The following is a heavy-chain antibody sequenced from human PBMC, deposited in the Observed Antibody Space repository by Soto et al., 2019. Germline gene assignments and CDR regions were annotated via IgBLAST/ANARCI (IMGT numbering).Heavy chain of an antibody. V-gene: IGHV1-18*01. Sequence: QVQQVQSGAEVKKPGASVKVSCKASGYIFIDDGFSWVRQAPGQGLEWMGWISAYNGDTNYAQKFQGRLTMTADTSTNTTYMELRSLRPDDTAVYYCAGESGLLGYYYGMDVWGQGTKVSVSS. CDR2: ISAYNGDT. CDR1: GYIFIDDG. J-gene: IGHJ6*02. D-gene: IGHD3-10*01. CDR3: AGESGLLGYYYGMDV.